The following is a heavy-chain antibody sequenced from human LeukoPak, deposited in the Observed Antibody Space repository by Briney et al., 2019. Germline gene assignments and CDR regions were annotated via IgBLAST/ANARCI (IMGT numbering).Heavy chain of an antibody. Sequence: GGSLRLSCAASGFTFSSYGMSWVRQAPGKGLEWVSAISGSGGSTYYADSVKGRFTISRDNSKNTLYLQMNSLRAEDTAVYYCARASSGSSYYYMDVWGKGTTVTVSS. CDR2: ISGSGGST. V-gene: IGHV3-23*01. CDR1: GFTFSSYG. CDR3: ARASSGSSYYYMDV. D-gene: IGHD3-22*01. J-gene: IGHJ6*03.